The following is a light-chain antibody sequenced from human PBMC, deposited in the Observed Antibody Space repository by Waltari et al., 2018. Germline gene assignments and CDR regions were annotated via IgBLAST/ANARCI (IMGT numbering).Light chain of an antibody. CDR2: DVT. CDR3: SSYTSSSTVI. J-gene: IGLJ2*01. Sequence: WDQQHPGEAPKLIIYDVTHRPSGVSNHFSGSMSGNTASLTISGLQAEDEAHYYCSSYTSSSTVIFGGGTKLTVL. V-gene: IGLV2-14*03.